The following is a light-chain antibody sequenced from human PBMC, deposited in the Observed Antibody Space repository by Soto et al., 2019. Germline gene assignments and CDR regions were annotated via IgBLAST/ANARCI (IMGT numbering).Light chain of an antibody. CDR3: SSYTATKTYV. CDR2: EVS. Sequence: QSALTQPASVSGSPGQSITISCTGTSSDVGGYNYVSWYQQHSGKAPKLIIYEVSNRPSGVSNRFSGSKSGDTASLTISGLQAEDEADYYCSSYTATKTYVFGTGTQLTVL. CDR1: SSDVGGYNY. V-gene: IGLV2-14*01. J-gene: IGLJ1*01.